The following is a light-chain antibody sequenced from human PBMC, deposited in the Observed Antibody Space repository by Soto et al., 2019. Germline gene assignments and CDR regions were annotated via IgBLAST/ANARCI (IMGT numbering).Light chain of an antibody. J-gene: IGKJ1*01. CDR3: QQYGRSPPKT. CDR1: QSVTGSY. V-gene: IGKV3-20*01. Sequence: EIVLTQSPGTLSLPPGERATLSCRASQSVTGSYLAWYQQKPGQAPRLLIYGASTRATGIPDRFSGSGSGTDFTLTISRLEPEDFAVYYCQQYGRSPPKTFGQGTKVEIK. CDR2: GAS.